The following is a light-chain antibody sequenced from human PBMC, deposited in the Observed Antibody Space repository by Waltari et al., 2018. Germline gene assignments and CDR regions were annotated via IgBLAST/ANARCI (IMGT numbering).Light chain of an antibody. J-gene: IGLJ2*01. V-gene: IGLV3-19*01. Sequence: SSELTHDPAVSVALGQTVRITCQGDRLRSYYASWYQQKAGQAPVLFIYGKNSRPSGIPDRFSGSTSGNTASLTITGAQAEDEADYYCNSRDRSGNYLGVFGGGTKLTVL. CDR1: RLRSYY. CDR2: GKN. CDR3: NSRDRSGNYLGV.